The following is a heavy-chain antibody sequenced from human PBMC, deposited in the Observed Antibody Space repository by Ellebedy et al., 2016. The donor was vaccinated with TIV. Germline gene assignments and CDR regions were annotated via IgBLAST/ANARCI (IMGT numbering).Heavy chain of an antibody. J-gene: IGHJ2*01. Sequence: GESLKISXSASGFTFSSYAMHWVRQAPGKGLEYVSAISSNGGSTYYADSVKGRFTISRDNSKNTLYLQMSSLRAEDTAVYYCVMGDGDPPWDWYFDLWGRGTLVTVSS. V-gene: IGHV3-64D*06. D-gene: IGHD4-17*01. CDR2: ISSNGGST. CDR1: GFTFSSYA. CDR3: VMGDGDPPWDWYFDL.